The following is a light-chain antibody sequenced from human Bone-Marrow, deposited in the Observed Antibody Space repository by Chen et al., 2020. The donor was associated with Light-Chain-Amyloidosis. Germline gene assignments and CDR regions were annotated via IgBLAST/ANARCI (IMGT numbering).Light chain of an antibody. V-gene: IGLV3-25*03. CDR2: RDT. J-gene: IGLJ2*01. CDR3: QTADSSGTYEVI. Sequence: SYELTQPPSVSVSPGQTASITCSGEDLPTKYAYWYQQKPGQAPGLVIHRDTERPSGISERFSGSSSGTTATLTISGVQAEDEADYHCQTADSSGTYEVIFGGGTKLTVL. CDR1: DLPTKY.